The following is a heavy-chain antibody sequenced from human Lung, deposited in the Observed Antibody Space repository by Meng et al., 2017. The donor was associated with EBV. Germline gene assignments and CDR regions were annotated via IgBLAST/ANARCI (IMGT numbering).Heavy chain of an antibody. V-gene: IGHV7-4-1*02. Sequence: QVQLVQSGSGVKQPGATVKVSCSPSGYTFTSHAINWVRQAPGQGPDWMGWIDPNTGNPTYDQGFTGRFVFSLDTSVSTAYLQINSLRADDTAVYYCARGVVGATSGDYWGQGTLVTVSS. D-gene: IGHD1-26*01. CDR3: ARGVVGATSGDY. J-gene: IGHJ4*02. CDR2: IDPNTGNP. CDR1: GYTFTSHA.